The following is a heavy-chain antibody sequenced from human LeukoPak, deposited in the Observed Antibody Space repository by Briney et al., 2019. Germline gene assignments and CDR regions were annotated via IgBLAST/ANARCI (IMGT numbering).Heavy chain of an antibody. V-gene: IGHV3-66*02. CDR2: IYSGGST. CDR1: GFTVSSNY. J-gene: IGHJ4*02. Sequence: PGGSLRLSCAASGFTVSSNYMSWVRQAPGKGLEWVSVIYSGGSTYYADSVKGRFTISRDNSKNTLYLQMNSLRAEDTAVYYCARLIVGATRAFDYWGQGTLVTVSS. CDR3: ARLIVGATRAFDY. D-gene: IGHD1-26*01.